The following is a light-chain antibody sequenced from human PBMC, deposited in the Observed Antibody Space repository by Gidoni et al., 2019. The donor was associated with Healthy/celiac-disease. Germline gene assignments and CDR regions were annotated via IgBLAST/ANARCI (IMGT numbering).Light chain of an antibody. CDR1: QSVSSN. V-gene: IGKV3-15*01. Sequence: EIVMTQPQDTLSVTPGERATLSCRASQSVSSNLAWYKQKPGQAPRLLIYGSSTRATGIPARFSGSLSVTEFPLTISRLQSEDFAVYYCQQLPTFGQGTQLEIK. CDR3: QQLPT. CDR2: GSS. J-gene: IGKJ2*01.